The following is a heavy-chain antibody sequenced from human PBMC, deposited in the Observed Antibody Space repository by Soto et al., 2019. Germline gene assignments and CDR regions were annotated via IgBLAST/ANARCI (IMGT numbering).Heavy chain of an antibody. D-gene: IGHD6-19*01. J-gene: IGHJ3*02. V-gene: IGHV3-48*02. CDR1: GFSFSSYS. CDR3: VRDSGWAFDI. Sequence: EVQLVESGGGLVQPGQSLRVSCAASGFSFSSYSMNWVRQAPGKGLEWISYISSSKTYIWYADSVKGRFTNSRDNAKNSLSLQMNSLRDEDTAVYYCVRDSGWAFDIWGQGTMVTVSS. CDR2: ISSSKTYI.